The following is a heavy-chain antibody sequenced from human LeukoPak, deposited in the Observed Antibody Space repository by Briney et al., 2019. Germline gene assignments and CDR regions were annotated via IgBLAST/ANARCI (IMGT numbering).Heavy chain of an antibody. J-gene: IGHJ4*02. CDR2: ISGSGGST. CDR1: GGSFSGYY. CDR3: ARTRIAAAHGGY. Sequence: ETLSLTCAVYGGSFSGYYWSWIRQAPGKGLEWVSAISGSGGSTYYADSVKGRFTISRDNSKNTLYLQMNSLRAEDTAVYYCARTRIAAAHGGYWGQGTLVTVSS. D-gene: IGHD6-13*01. V-gene: IGHV3-23*01.